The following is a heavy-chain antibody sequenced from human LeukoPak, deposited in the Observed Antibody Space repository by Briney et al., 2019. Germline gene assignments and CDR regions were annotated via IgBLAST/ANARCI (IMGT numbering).Heavy chain of an antibody. D-gene: IGHD3-10*01. CDR1: GFTFSDEY. CDR3: AKGMYNSGTYASDY. J-gene: IGHJ4*02. Sequence: KTGGSLRLSCAASGFTFSDEYMSWIRQAPGKGLEWISCVSNSGSSIYYADSVKGRFSISRDNVKNSLYLQMNSLRVEDTAVYYCAKGMYNSGTYASDYWGQETLVPVSS. V-gene: IGHV3-11*01. CDR2: VSNSGSSI.